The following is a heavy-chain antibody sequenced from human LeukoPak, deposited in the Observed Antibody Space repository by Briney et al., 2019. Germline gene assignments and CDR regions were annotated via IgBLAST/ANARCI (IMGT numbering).Heavy chain of an antibody. V-gene: IGHV3-23*01. Sequence: PGGSLRLSCAASGFTFSSYAMSWVRQAPGKGLEWVSAISGSGGSTYYADSVKGRFTISRDNSKNTLYLQMNSLRAEDTAVYYCAKGYYYDSSGAPLAGDAFDIWGQGTMVTVSS. CDR1: GFTFSSYA. D-gene: IGHD3-22*01. CDR2: ISGSGGST. CDR3: AKGYYYDSSGAPLAGDAFDI. J-gene: IGHJ3*02.